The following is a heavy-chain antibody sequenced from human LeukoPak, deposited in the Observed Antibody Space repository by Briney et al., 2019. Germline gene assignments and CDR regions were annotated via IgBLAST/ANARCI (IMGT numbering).Heavy chain of an antibody. CDR1: GYTFTGYY. V-gene: IGHV1-2*02. CDR2: INPNSGGT. CDR3: ARDHDILTGYYANNWFDP. Sequence: ASVTVFCKASGYTFTGYYMHWVRQAPGQGLEWMGWINPNSGGTNYAQKFQGRVTMTRDTSISTAYMELSRLRSDDTAVYYCARDHDILTGYYANNWFDPWGQGTLVTVSA. J-gene: IGHJ5*02. D-gene: IGHD3-9*01.